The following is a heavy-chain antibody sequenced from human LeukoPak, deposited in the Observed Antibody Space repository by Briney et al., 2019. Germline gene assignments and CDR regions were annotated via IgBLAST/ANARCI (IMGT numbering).Heavy chain of an antibody. Sequence: GGSLRLSCAASGFTFSSYAMSWVRQAPGKGLEWVSAISGSGGSTYYADSVKGRFTISRDNSKNTLHLQMNSLRAEDTAVYYCAKSLDYDILTGYDPWGQGTLVTVSS. D-gene: IGHD3-9*01. CDR2: ISGSGGST. V-gene: IGHV3-23*01. J-gene: IGHJ5*02. CDR1: GFTFSSYA. CDR3: AKSLDYDILTGYDP.